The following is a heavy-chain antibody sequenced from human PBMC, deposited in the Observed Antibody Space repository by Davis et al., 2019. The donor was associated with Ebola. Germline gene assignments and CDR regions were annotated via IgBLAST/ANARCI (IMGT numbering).Heavy chain of an antibody. CDR3: ARKRYYYDTSGYYYEDY. CDR1: GYSFTNCW. J-gene: IGHJ4*02. D-gene: IGHD3-22*01. Sequence: PGGSLRLSCKRSGYSFTNCWTGWARQMPGKGLEWRGSIYHGDAETRHSPSFQGKVTISADKSISTAYLQWSSLKASDTAMYYCARKRYYYDTSGYYYEDYWGQGTLVTVSS. CDR2: IYHGDAET. V-gene: IGHV5-51*01.